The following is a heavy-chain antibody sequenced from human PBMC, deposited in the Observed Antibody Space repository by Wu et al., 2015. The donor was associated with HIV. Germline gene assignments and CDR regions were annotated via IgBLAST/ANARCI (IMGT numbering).Heavy chain of an antibody. D-gene: IGHD3-10*01. Sequence: QVQLVQSGAEVKKPGASVKVSCKASGYTFTSYDINWVRQATGQGLEWMGWMNPNSGNTGYAQKFQGRVTMTRNTSISTASMELSSLRSEDTAVYYCARGLDYYGSGSYGSVSDYWGQGTLVTVSS. CDR1: GYTFTSYD. V-gene: IGHV1-8*01. CDR3: ARGLDYYGSGSYGSVSDY. J-gene: IGHJ4*02. CDR2: MNPNSGNT.